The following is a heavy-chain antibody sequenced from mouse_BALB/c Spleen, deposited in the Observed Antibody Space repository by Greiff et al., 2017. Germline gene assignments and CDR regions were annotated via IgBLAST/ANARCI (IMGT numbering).Heavy chain of an antibody. Sequence: EVKLVESGGGLVQPGGSLRLSCATSGFSFTDYYMSWVRQPPGKALEWLGFIRNKANGYTTEYSASVKGRFTISRDNSQSILYLQMNTLRAEDSATYYCAGFYDYLDYWGQGTTRTVSS. CDR2: IRNKANGYTT. CDR3: AGFYDYLDY. V-gene: IGHV7-3*02. J-gene: IGHJ2*01. CDR1: GFSFTDYY. D-gene: IGHD1-1*01.